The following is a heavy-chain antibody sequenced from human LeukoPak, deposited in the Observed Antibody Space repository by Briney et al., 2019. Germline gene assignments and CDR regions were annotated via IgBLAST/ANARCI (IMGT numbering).Heavy chain of an antibody. CDR3: ARGRGTTPNLFDY. V-gene: IGHV4-38-2*02. CDR2: IYHSGST. D-gene: IGHD1-1*01. J-gene: IGHJ4*02. CDR1: GYSISSGYY. Sequence: SETLSLTCTVSGYSISSGYYWGWIRQPPGKGLEWIGSIYHSGSTYYNPSLKSRVTISVDTSKNQFSLKLSSVTAADTAVYYCARGRGTTPNLFDYWGQGTLVTVSS.